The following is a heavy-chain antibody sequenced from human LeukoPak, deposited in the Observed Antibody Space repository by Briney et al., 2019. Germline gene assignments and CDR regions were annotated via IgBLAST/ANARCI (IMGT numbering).Heavy chain of an antibody. J-gene: IGHJ6*03. CDR2: IRSKAYGGTP. Sequence: GGSLRLSCTASGFTFGDYAMNWVRQAPGKGLEGVSFIRSKAYGGTPEYAASVKGRFIISRDDSKSIAYLQMNSLKTEDTAVYYCTRDGGFFYYMDVWGKGTTVTISS. V-gene: IGHV3-49*04. CDR1: GFTFGDYA. CDR3: TRDGGFFYYMDV.